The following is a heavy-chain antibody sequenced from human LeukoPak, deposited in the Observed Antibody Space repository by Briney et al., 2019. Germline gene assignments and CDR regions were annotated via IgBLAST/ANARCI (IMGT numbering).Heavy chain of an antibody. V-gene: IGHV3-30*04. CDR1: GFTFSSYA. Sequence: LRLSCAASGFTFSSYAMHWVRQAPGKGLEWVAVISYDGSNKYYADSVKGRFTISRDNSKNTLYLQMNSLRAEDTAVYYCAGGSIDYWGQGTLVTVSS. CDR2: ISYDGSNK. J-gene: IGHJ4*02. CDR3: AGGSIDY.